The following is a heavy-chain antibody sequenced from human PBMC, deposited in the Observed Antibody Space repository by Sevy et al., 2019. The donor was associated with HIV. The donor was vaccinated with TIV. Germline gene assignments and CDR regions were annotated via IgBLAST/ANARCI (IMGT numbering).Heavy chain of an antibody. V-gene: IGHV4-34*01. CDR1: GGSFSGYY. CDR2: INHGGST. D-gene: IGHD2-2*01. J-gene: IGHJ3*02. CDR3: ARHCSSISCSHVFDI. Sequence: SETLSLTCAVYGGSFSGYYWSWIRQPPGKGLEWIGEINHGGSTNYNPSLKSRVTISLDTSKNQFSLKLTSMTAADTALYYCARHCSSISCSHVFDIWGQGTMVNVSS.